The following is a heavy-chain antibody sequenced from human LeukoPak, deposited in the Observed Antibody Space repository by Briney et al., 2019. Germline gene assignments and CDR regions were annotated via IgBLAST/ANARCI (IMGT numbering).Heavy chain of an antibody. CDR1: GYTFINYY. V-gene: IGHV1-69*13. D-gene: IGHD3-3*01. J-gene: IGHJ6*02. CDR2: IIPIFGTA. Sequence: SVKVSCKASGYTFINYYMHWVRQAPGQGLEWMGGIIPIFGTANYAQKFQGRVTITADESTSTAYMELSSLRSEDTAVYYCARGERITIFGVVTQAYYYYGMDVWGQGTTVTVSS. CDR3: ARGERITIFGVVTQAYYYYGMDV.